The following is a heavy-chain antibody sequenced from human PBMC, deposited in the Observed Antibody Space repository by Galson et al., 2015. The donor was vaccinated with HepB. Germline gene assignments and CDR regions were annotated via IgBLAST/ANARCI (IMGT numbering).Heavy chain of an antibody. J-gene: IGHJ5*02. V-gene: IGHV1-8*01. D-gene: IGHD2-15*01. CDR1: GYTFTSYD. Sequence: SVKVSCKASGYTFTSYDINWVRQATGQGLEWMGWMNPDSGNTGYAQNFQGRVTMTRDTSISTAYMELSSLRSEDTAVYYCARGHYLPFCNSGGSCYSGRGYNWFDPWGQGTLVTVSS. CDR2: MNPDSGNT. CDR3: ARGHYLPFCNSGGSCYSGRGYNWFDP.